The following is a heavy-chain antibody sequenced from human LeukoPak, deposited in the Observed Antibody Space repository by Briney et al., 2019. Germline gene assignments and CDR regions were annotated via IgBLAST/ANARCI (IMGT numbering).Heavy chain of an antibody. CDR3: ATERAAAGNAFDI. CDR2: IYYSGST. CDR1: GGSISSYY. D-gene: IGHD6-13*01. V-gene: IGHV4-59*01. J-gene: IGHJ3*02. Sequence: SETLSLTCTVSGGSISSYYWSWIRQPPGKGLEWIGYIYYSGSTNYNPSLKSRVTISVDTSKNQFSLKLSSVTAEDTAVYYCATERAAAGNAFDIWGQGTMVTVSS.